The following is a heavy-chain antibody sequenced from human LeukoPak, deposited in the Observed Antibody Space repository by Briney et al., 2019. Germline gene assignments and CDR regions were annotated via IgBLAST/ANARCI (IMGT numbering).Heavy chain of an antibody. CDR1: GYTFTSYD. V-gene: IGHV1-8*01. Sequence: ASVKVSCKASGYTFTSYDINWVRQATGQGLEWMGWMNPNSGNTGYAQKFQGRITMTRNTSISTAYMELSSLRSEDTAVYYCARDGGYYYDSSGRTLDYWGQGTLVTVSS. CDR3: ARDGGYYYDSSGRTLDY. D-gene: IGHD3-22*01. CDR2: MNPNSGNT. J-gene: IGHJ4*02.